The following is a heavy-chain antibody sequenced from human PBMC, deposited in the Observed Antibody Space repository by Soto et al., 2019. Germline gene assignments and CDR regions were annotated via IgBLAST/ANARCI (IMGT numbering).Heavy chain of an antibody. CDR3: ARYSSSWSLGG. D-gene: IGHD6-13*01. CDR2: ISSSSSSI. J-gene: IGHJ4*02. Sequence: GGSLRLSCAASGFSFSGYSMNWVRQAPGKGLEWVSSISSSSSSIYYADSVKGRFTISRDNAKNSLYLQMNSLRAEDTAVYYCARYSSSWSLGGWGQGTLVTAPQ. CDR1: GFSFSGYS. V-gene: IGHV3-21*01.